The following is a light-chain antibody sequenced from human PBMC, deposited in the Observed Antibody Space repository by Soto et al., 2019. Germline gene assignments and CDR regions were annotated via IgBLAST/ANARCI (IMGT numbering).Light chain of an antibody. CDR1: QSVSST. J-gene: IGKJ1*01. V-gene: IGKV3-15*01. Sequence: EIVMTQSPATLSVSPGERATLSCRASQSVSSTLAWYQQNPGQAPRLLIYGASTRATGITARFSGSGSGTEFPLTISSLQSEDCAVYYCQQYNNWPPWTFGQGTKVEIK. CDR3: QQYNNWPPWT. CDR2: GAS.